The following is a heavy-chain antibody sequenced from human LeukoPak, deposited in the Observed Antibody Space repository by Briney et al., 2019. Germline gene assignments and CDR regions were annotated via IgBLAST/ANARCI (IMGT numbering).Heavy chain of an antibody. CDR3: ARVGCSSTSCYDTYYYYYGMDV. V-gene: IGHV4-38-2*02. J-gene: IGHJ6*02. D-gene: IGHD2-2*01. CDR1: GYSISSGYF. Sequence: PSETLSLTCIVSGYSISSGYFWGWIRQPPGKGLEWIGRIYPSGSTNYNPSLKSRVTMSIDTSQNQFSLKLSSVTAADTAVYYCARVGCSSTSCYDTYYYYYGMDVWGQGTTVTVSS. CDR2: IYPSGST.